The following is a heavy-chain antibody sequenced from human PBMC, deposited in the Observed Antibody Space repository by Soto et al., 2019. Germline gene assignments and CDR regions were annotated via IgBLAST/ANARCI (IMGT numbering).Heavy chain of an antibody. CDR2: LYSSGST. D-gene: IGHD2-8*01. CDR3: ARRVSAYYDF. J-gene: IGHJ4*02. CDR1: GASVSCYY. V-gene: IGHV4-59*02. Sequence: PSETLSLTCTVSGASVSCYYVAWIRQSPGKGLEWIGFLYSSGSTNYNSSLKSRVTISVDTSKTQFSLRLSSVTAADTAVYYCARRVSAYYDFWGQGTRVTVSS.